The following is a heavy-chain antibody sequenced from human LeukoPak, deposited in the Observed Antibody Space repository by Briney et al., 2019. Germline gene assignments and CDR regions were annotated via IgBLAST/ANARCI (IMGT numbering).Heavy chain of an antibody. CDR3: ARDQGGPFDY. Sequence: GGSLRLSCAASGFTFSSFAMSWVRQAPGKGLEWVSGMSGSGGSTYYADSVKGRFTISRDSSKNTLYLQMNSLRAEDTAVYYRARDQGGPFDYWGQGSLVTVSS. V-gene: IGHV3-23*01. CDR1: GFTFSSFA. J-gene: IGHJ4*02. CDR2: MSGSGGST.